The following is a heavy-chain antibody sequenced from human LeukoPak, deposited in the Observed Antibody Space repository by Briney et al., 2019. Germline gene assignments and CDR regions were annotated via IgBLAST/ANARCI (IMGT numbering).Heavy chain of an antibody. CDR2: IYTSGST. CDR1: GGSISSGSYY. J-gene: IGHJ6*03. CDR3: ARDYVVVVPAAIWYYMDV. Sequence: SETPSLTCTVSGGSISSGSYYWSWIRQPAGKGLEWIGRIYTSGSTNYNPSLKSRVTISVDTSKNQFSLKLSSVTAADTAVYYCARDYVVVVPAAIWYYMDVWGKGTTVTVSS. D-gene: IGHD2-2*02. V-gene: IGHV4-61*02.